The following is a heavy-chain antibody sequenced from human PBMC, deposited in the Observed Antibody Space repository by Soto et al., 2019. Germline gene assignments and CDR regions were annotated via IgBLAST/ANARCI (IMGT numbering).Heavy chain of an antibody. V-gene: IGHV4-61*01. CDR3: ARISSGSFDY. D-gene: IGHD3-10*01. J-gene: IGHJ4*02. Sequence: PSDTLSLTCTVSGGSINNNHYYWSWIRQPPGKGLEWIGYIYYSGSTNYNPSLKSRVTISVDTSKNQFSLKLSSVTAADTAVYYCARISSGSFDYWGQGTLVTVSS. CDR1: GGSINNNHYY. CDR2: IYYSGST.